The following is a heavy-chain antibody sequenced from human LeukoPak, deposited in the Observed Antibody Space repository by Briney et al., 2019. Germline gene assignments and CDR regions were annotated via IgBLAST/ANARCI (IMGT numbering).Heavy chain of an antibody. CDR2: ISANNGNT. D-gene: IGHD3-10*01. V-gene: IGHV1-18*01. Sequence: GASVKVSCKASGYTFSSHGITWVRQAPGQGLEWMGWISANNGNTNYAQKLQGRVTVTTDTSTSIAYMELRSLRSDDTAVYYCAREGTAGRYYSDYWGQGTLVTVSS. J-gene: IGHJ4*02. CDR3: AREGTAGRYYSDY. CDR1: GYTFSSHG.